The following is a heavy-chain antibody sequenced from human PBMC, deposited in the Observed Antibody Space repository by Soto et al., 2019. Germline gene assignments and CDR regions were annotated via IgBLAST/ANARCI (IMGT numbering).Heavy chain of an antibody. Sequence: QVRLQESGPKPVRPSQTLSLTCSVSGVSINRGDYYWSWIRQSPGRGLEWIGSIYYNGDTNYNPSLGSRVTMSVDTSKNQFFLELQSVVAADTAVYFCAREGGDFVQVPYYWGQGTLITVSS. V-gene: IGHV4-30-4*01. CDR2: IYYNGDT. CDR1: GVSINRGDYY. D-gene: IGHD3-3*01. J-gene: IGHJ4*02. CDR3: AREGGDFVQVPYY.